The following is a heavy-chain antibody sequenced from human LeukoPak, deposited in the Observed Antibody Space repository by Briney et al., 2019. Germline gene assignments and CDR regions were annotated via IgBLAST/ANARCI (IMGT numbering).Heavy chain of an antibody. J-gene: IGHJ4*02. CDR2: IYTGGSA. Sequence: PSETLSLTCTVSGGSLSSYYWSWIRQPAGKGLEWIGRIYTGGSANYNPSLKSRVTMSVDTSKNQFSLKLSSVTAADTAVYYCARVLSGSGAFDYWGQGTLVTVSS. V-gene: IGHV4-4*07. D-gene: IGHD1-26*01. CDR1: GGSLSSYY. CDR3: ARVLSGSGAFDY.